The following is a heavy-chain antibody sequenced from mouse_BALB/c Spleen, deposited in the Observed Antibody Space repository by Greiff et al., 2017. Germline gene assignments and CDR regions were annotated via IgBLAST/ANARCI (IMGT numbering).Heavy chain of an antibody. D-gene: IGHD2-4*01. CDR1: GFSLTSYY. V-gene: IGHV2-9-2*01. CDR2: IWTGGGT. Sequence: QVQLQQSGPGLVAPSQSLSITCTVSGFSLTSYYISWIRQPPGKGLEWLGVIWTGGGTNYNSAFMSRLSISKDNSKSQVFLKMNSLQTDDTAIYYCVRDVLREGEEYYYAIDYRGQGTSVTVSS. CDR3: VRDVLREGEEYYYAIDY. J-gene: IGHJ4*01.